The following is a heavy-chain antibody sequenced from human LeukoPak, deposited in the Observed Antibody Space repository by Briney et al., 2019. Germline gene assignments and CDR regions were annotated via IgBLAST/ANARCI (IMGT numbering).Heavy chain of an antibody. CDR2: ICADNSNT. Sequence: GASLRVSCTASGFTFSSYGISWVRQAPGQGLEWVGGICADNSNTYYAQKVQGRVTMTTDTSTNTAYMQMSSLRADDTAVYYCARDHDYVWGSYRSHNRPSWFDPWGQGTLVTVSS. CDR1: GFTFSSYG. J-gene: IGHJ5*02. V-gene: IGHV1-18*01. CDR3: ARDHDYVWGSYRSHNRPSWFDP. D-gene: IGHD3-16*02.